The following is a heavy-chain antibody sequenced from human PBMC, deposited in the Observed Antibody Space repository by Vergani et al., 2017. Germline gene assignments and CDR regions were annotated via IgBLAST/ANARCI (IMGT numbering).Heavy chain of an antibody. J-gene: IGHJ6*03. CDR3: SSVSTQTKCHLYYYDYMDV. CDR1: GGTFTSYH. V-gene: IGHV4-34*01. D-gene: IGHD4-11*01. CDR2: SDHTGRP. Sequence: QVQLQQWGGGLLKPSETLSLTCVVNGGTFTSYHWTWLRQSPGEGLEWVGDSDHTGRPGYNTSRKSRLTMSVDKSRNQFSLTLNSVTATDTAIYFCSSVSTQTKCHLYYYDYMDVRGQGTAVNVS.